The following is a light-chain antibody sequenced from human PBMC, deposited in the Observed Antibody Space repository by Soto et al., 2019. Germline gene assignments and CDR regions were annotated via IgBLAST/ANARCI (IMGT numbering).Light chain of an antibody. CDR3: SSYTSSTTWV. J-gene: IGLJ3*02. CDR1: SSDVGGYNL. Sequence: QSALNQPASVSGSPGQSITISCTGTSSDVGGYNLVSWYQHRPGKAPKLIIYEGSKRPSGVSNRFSDSKSGNTASLTISGLQAEDEADYYCSSYTSSTTWVFGGGTKLTVL. V-gene: IGLV2-14*02. CDR2: EGS.